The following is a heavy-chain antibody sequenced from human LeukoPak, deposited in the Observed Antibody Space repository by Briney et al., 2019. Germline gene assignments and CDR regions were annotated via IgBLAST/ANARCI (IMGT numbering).Heavy chain of an antibody. Sequence: SETLSLTCTVSGGSISSYYWSWIRQPPGKGLEWIGYIYYSGSTNYNPSLKSRVTISVDTSKNQFSLKLSSVTAADTAVYYCARTLTGDYVDYWGQGTPVTVSS. D-gene: IGHD7-27*01. V-gene: IGHV4-59*01. CDR2: IYYSGST. J-gene: IGHJ4*02. CDR1: GGSISSYY. CDR3: ARTLTGDYVDY.